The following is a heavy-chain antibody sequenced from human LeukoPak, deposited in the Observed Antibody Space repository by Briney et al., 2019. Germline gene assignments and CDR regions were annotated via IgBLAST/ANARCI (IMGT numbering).Heavy chain of an antibody. V-gene: IGHV4-39*07. J-gene: IGHJ4*02. CDR1: GGSISGSSYY. D-gene: IGHD5-24*01. Sequence: SETLSLTCTVSGGSISGSSYYWGWIRQPPGKGLEWIGSIYYSGSTNYNPSLKSRVTISVDTSKNQFSLKLSSVTAADTAVYYCVRAPSRDGYNFGYWGQGTLVTVSS. CDR2: IYYSGST. CDR3: VRAPSRDGYNFGY.